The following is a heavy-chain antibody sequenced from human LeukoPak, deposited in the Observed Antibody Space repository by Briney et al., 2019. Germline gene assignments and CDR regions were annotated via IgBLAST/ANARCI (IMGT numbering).Heavy chain of an antibody. CDR2: ISLNDGST. CDR1: GFTFRSYA. CDR3: AKAMTSSTYYFDS. D-gene: IGHD3-9*01. Sequence: GGSLRLSCAASGFTFRSYAMNWVRQAPGKGLEWVSVISLNDGSTYYADSVRGRFTISRDNSKNTLFLQMNGLRAEDTAIYYCAKAMTSSTYYFDSWGQGTLVTVSS. J-gene: IGHJ4*02. V-gene: IGHV3-23*01.